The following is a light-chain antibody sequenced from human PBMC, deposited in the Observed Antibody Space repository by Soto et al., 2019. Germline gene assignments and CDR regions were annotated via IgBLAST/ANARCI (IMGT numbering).Light chain of an antibody. J-gene: IGLJ2*01. CDR1: SSNIGAGYD. Sequence: QSVLTPPPSVSGAPGQRVTISCTGNSSNIGAGYDVHWYQHLPGTAPKLLISGNSNRPSGVPDRFSGSKSGTSASLAITGLQAEDEADYYCQSFDSSLSGVVFGGGTKLTVL. CDR2: GNS. CDR3: QSFDSSLSGVV. V-gene: IGLV1-40*01.